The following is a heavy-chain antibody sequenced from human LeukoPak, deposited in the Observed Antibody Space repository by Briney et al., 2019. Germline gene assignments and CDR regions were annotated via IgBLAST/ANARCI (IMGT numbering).Heavy chain of an antibody. CDR2: ISSSSSYI. J-gene: IGHJ4*02. D-gene: IGHD3-10*01. CDR1: GFTVSSNY. V-gene: IGHV3-21*01. Sequence: RGSLRLSCAASGFTVSSNYMSWVRQAPGKGLEWVSSISSSSSYIYYADSVKGRFTISRDNAKNSLYLQMNSLRAEDTAVYYCARAPTSGGSFDYWGQGTLVTVSS. CDR3: ARAPTSGGSFDY.